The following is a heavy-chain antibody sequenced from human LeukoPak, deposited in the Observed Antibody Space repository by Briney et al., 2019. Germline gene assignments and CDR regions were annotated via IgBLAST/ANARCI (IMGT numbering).Heavy chain of an antibody. Sequence: GGSLRLSCAASGFTFSSYSMNWVRQAPGKGLEWVSSINSSSSYIYYADSVKGRFTISRDNAKSSLYLQMNSLRAEDTAVYYCARHSFSRLGYCSGGSCYFDYWGQGTLVTVSS. CDR2: INSSSSYI. CDR3: ARHSFSRLGYCSGGSCYFDY. V-gene: IGHV3-21*01. CDR1: GFTFSSYS. D-gene: IGHD2-15*01. J-gene: IGHJ4*02.